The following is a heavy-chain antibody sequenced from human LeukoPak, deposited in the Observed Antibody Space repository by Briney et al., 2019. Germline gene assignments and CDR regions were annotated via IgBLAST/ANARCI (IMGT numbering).Heavy chain of an antibody. CDR1: GYSFTRFG. Sequence: ASVKVSCKASGYSFTRFGITWVRQAPGQGLEWMGWISALYGHTNYAQKSQGRVTMTTDTSTSTAYMELRSLRSDDTAVYYCARDFYHGHCAGLSCFLLDSWGQGALAIVSS. V-gene: IGHV1-18*01. J-gene: IGHJ4*02. D-gene: IGHD2-8*02. CDR2: ISALYGHT. CDR3: ARDFYHGHCAGLSCFLLDS.